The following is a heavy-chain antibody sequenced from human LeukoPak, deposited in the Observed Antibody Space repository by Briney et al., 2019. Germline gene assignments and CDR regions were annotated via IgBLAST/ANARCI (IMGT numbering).Heavy chain of an antibody. CDR3: ARDSAVATGSFDY. CDR2: IYYSGST. CDR1: GGSISRYY. J-gene: IGHJ4*02. Sequence: SETLSLTCTVSGGSISRYYWSWIRQPPGKGLEWIGYIYYSGSTNYNPSLKSRVTISVDTSKNQFSLKLSSVTAADTAVYYCARDSAVATGSFDYWGRGTLVTVSS. D-gene: IGHD5-12*01. V-gene: IGHV4-59*01.